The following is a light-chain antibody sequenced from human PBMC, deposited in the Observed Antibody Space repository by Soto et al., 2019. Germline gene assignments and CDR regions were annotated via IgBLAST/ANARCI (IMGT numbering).Light chain of an antibody. J-gene: IGKJ4*01. Sequence: TVLTQSPGTLSLSPGERATLSCRASQSVSSTYLAWYQQQPGQAPRLLIYGASNRATGIPDRFSGSGSGTDFTLTISSLQPEDFATYYCQQLNSYPLTFGGGTKVDIK. CDR2: GAS. V-gene: IGKV3-20*01. CDR3: QQLNSYPLT. CDR1: QSVSSTY.